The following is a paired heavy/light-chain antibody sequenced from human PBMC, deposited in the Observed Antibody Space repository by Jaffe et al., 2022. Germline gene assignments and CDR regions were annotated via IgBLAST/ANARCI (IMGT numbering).Heavy chain of an antibody. V-gene: IGHV3-23*01. D-gene: IGHD2-8*02. CDR1: GFTFSSCA. CDR3: AKVDGRWWGFDY. J-gene: IGHJ4*02. CDR2: ISGSGGST. Sequence: EVHLLESGGALVQPGGSLRVSCVASGFTFSSCAMSWVRQAPGKGLEWVSSISGSGGSTHYADSVKGRFIISRDNSENTLYLQMNSLRAEDTAVYYCAKVDGRWWGFDYWGQGTLVTVSS.
Light chain of an antibody. J-gene: IGKJ4*01. V-gene: IGKV3-15*01. CDR2: GAS. CDR1: QSVTSN. Sequence: EIVMTQSPATLSMSPGERATLSCRASQSVTSNLAWYQQKPGQAPRLLIYGASTRATGIPARFSGSGSGTEFTLTISSLQSEDFAVYYCQQYNNWPPLTFGGGTKVEIK. CDR3: QQYNNWPPLT.